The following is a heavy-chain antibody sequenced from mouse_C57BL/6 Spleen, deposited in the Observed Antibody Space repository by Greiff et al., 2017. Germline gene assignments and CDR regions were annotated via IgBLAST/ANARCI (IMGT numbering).Heavy chain of an antibody. J-gene: IGHJ1*03. CDR2: IDPETGGT. CDR3: TREGYYGSSYGYFDV. D-gene: IGHD1-1*01. V-gene: IGHV1-15*01. CDR1: GYTFTDYE. Sequence: VQLQQSGAELVRPGASVTLSCKASGYTFTDYEMHWVKQTPVHGLEWIGAIDPETGGTAYNQKFKGKAILTADKSSSTAYMELRSLTSEDSAVYYCTREGYYGSSYGYFDVWGTGTTVTVSS.